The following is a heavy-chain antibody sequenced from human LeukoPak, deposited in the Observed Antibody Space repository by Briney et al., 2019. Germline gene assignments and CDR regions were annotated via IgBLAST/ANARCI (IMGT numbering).Heavy chain of an antibody. V-gene: IGHV3-66*01. CDR1: GFTFSSYW. Sequence: PGGSLRLSCAASGFTFSSYWMSWVRQAPGKGLEWVSVIYSGGSTYYADSVQGRFTISRDNSKNTLYLQMNSLRAEDTAVYYCAKGAVAGNQKPGGYWGQGTLVTVSS. CDR3: AKGAVAGNQKPGGY. D-gene: IGHD6-19*01. CDR2: IYSGGST. J-gene: IGHJ4*02.